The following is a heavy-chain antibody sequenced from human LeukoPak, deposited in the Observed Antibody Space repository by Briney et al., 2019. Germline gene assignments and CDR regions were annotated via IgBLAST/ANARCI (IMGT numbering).Heavy chain of an antibody. CDR1: GFTFSSYA. J-gene: IGHJ4*02. V-gene: IGHV3-23*01. Sequence: PGGSLRLSCAASGFTFSSYAMSWVRQAPGKGLEWVSAISGSGGSTYYADSVKGRFTISRDNSKNTLYQQMNSLRAEDTAVYYCAKLSYSSGWYSLLPARPYYFDYWGQGTLVTVSS. D-gene: IGHD6-19*01. CDR3: AKLSYSSGWYSLLPARPYYFDY. CDR2: ISGSGGST.